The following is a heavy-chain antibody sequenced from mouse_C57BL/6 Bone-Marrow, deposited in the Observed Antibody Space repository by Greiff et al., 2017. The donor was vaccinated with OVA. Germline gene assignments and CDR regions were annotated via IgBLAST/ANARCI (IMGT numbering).Heavy chain of an antibody. CDR1: GYTFTSYW. D-gene: IGHD1-1*01. Sequence: VQLQQPGAELVKPGASVKLSCKASGYTFTSYWMHWVKQRPGQGLEWIGMIHPNSGSTNYNEKFKSKATLTVDKSSSTAYMQLSSLTSEDSAVYYCARRGAYYGSRGYAMDYWGQGTSVTVSS. CDR3: ARRGAYYGSRGYAMDY. V-gene: IGHV1-64*01. CDR2: IHPNSGST. J-gene: IGHJ4*01.